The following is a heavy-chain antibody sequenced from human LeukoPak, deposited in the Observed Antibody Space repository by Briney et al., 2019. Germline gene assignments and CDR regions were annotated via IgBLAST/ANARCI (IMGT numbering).Heavy chain of an antibody. Sequence: SETLSLTCTVSGGSISSYYWSWIRQPPGKGLEWIGYIYYSGSTNYNPSLKSRVTISVDASKNQFSLKLSSVTAADTAVYHCARDGGSYLQPTDYWGQGTLVTVSS. J-gene: IGHJ4*02. V-gene: IGHV4-59*12. CDR3: ARDGGSYLQPTDY. D-gene: IGHD1-26*01. CDR1: GGSISSYY. CDR2: IYYSGST.